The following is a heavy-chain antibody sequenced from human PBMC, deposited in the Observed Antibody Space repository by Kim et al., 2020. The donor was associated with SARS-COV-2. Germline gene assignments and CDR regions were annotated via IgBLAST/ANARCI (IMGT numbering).Heavy chain of an antibody. D-gene: IGHD3-10*01. CDR2: IYSGGSST. CDR3: AKIRDTMVRGVILDVKYYYYGMDI. J-gene: IGHJ6*02. V-gene: IGHV3-23*03. CDR1: GFTFSSYA. Sequence: WGSLRLSCAASGFTFSSYAMSWVRQAPGKGLEWVSVIYSGGSSTYYADSVKGRFTISRDNSTNTLYLQMNSLRAEDTAVYYCAKIRDTMVRGVILDVKYYYYGMDIWGQGNTVTVSS.